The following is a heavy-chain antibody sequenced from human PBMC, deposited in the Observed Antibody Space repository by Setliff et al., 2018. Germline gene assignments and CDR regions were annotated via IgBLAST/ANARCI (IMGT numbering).Heavy chain of an antibody. Sequence: SETLSLTCGVSGISISSGHYWGWIRQPPGKGMEWIGSVYYSGYTYYNPSLQSRVTISVDMSKNQFSMKLTSVTAADTAVYYCARVDFTMIQGVLGLWGQGTLVTV. D-gene: IGHD3-10*01. CDR1: GISISSGHY. CDR3: ARVDFTMIQGVLGL. CDR2: VYYSGYT. V-gene: IGHV4-38-2*01. J-gene: IGHJ1*01.